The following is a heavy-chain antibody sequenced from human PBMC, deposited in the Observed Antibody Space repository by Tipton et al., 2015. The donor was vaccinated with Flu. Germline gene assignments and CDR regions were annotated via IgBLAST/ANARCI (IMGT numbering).Heavy chain of an antibody. D-gene: IGHD3-10*01. CDR3: VRMRYYYGFEY. Sequence: GSLRLSCEASGFSFSSYEMNWVRQAPGQGLEWLSYISANSGDTVYEADSVRGRFTISRDNAKNSLYLQMTSLRAEDTAVYFCVRMRYYYGFEYWGRGTLVTVS. J-gene: IGHJ4*02. CDR2: ISANSGDTV. V-gene: IGHV3-48*03. CDR1: GFSFSSYE.